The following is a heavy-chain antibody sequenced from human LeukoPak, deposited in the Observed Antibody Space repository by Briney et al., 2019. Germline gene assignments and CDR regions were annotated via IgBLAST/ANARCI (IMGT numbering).Heavy chain of an antibody. J-gene: IGHJ4*02. Sequence: SETLSLTCAVYGGSFSGYYWSWIRQPPGKGLEWIGEINHSGSTNYNPSLKSRVTISVDTSKNQFSLKLSSVTAADTAVYYCARQRWYYDSSGSFDYWGQGTLVTVSS. CDR1: GGSFSGYY. CDR3: ARQRWYYDSSGSFDY. CDR2: INHSGST. D-gene: IGHD3-22*01. V-gene: IGHV4-34*01.